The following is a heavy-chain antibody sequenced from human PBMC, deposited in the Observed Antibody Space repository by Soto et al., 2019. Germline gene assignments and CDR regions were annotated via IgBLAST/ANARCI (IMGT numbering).Heavy chain of an antibody. J-gene: IGHJ4*02. CDR2: IGAGGVT. CDR1: GFTFGSHA. D-gene: IGHD1-26*01. V-gene: IGHV3-23*01. CDR3: VRYRLVGARGYSDY. Sequence: EVQLLESGGGLVQPGGSLRLSCAASGFTFGSHAMTWVRQAPGKGLEWVSTIGAGGVTYYADSVRGRFTISRDNSESSLDLQMNSLRGEDTALYYCVRYRLVGARGYSDYWGQGTLVTVSS.